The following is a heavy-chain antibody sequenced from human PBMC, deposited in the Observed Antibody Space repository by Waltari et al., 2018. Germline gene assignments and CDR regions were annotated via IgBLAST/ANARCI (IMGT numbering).Heavy chain of an antibody. CDR1: VFSVSGNY. V-gene: IGHV3-66*02. CDR2: IHNDGST. J-gene: IGHJ3*01. Sequence: QMEETGGGLAQPGGSLTVACKVSVFSVSGNYLTWVRQAPGKGREWRGVIHNDGSTYYADSVEGRFIIARDTSKNIVYLQMNSLTIDDTAVYFCARVLVLTFVTGEGLDVWGRGTVVAVSS. D-gene: IGHD3-22*01. CDR3: ARVLVLTFVTGEGLDV.